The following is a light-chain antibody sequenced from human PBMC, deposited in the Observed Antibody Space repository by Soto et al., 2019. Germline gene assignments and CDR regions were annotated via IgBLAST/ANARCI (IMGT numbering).Light chain of an antibody. V-gene: IGLV1-51*02. CDR3: ATWDSSLSGGV. J-gene: IGLJ1*01. CDR2: EDN. CDR1: NSNIENNY. Sequence: QCVLTQPPPVSAAPGQRGTLPCSGSNSNIENNYVSWYRQLPGTAPNLLIYEDNKRPSGIPDRFSGSKSGTSATLGITGLETGDEADYYCATWDSSLSGGVFGTGTEVTVL.